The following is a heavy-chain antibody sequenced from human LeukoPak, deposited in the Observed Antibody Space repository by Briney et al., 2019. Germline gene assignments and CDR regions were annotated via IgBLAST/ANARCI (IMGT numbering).Heavy chain of an antibody. CDR3: ASWLGYCSSTGCRAPSYYYYGMDV. D-gene: IGHD2-2*01. J-gene: IGHJ6*02. CDR1: GGTFISYA. Sequence: ASVKVSCKASGGTFISYAISWVRQAPGQGLEWMGRIIPIFGIANYAQKFQGRVTITADKSTSTAYMELSSLRSEDTAVYYCASWLGYCSSTGCRAPSYYYYGMDVWGQGTTVTVSS. V-gene: IGHV1-69*04. CDR2: IIPIFGIA.